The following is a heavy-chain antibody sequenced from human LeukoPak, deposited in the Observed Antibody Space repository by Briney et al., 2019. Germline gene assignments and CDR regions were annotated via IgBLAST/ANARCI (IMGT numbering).Heavy chain of an antibody. Sequence: GGSLRLSCAASGFSFTSYTMNWVRQAPGKGLEWVSAISGSGGSTYYADSVKGRFTISRDNSKNTLYLQMNSLRAEDTAVYYCAKDSRYYDSSGFYLPYYFDYWGQGTLVTVSS. CDR1: GFSFTSYT. V-gene: IGHV3-23*01. D-gene: IGHD3-22*01. CDR2: ISGSGGST. J-gene: IGHJ4*02. CDR3: AKDSRYYDSSGFYLPYYFDY.